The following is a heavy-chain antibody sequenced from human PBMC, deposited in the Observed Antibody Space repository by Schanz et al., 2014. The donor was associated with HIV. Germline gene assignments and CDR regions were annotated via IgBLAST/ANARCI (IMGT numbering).Heavy chain of an antibody. D-gene: IGHD3-16*01. V-gene: IGHV3-7*01. CDR3: ARDGGEV. CDR2: IKEDGSEK. J-gene: IGHJ6*02. CDR1: GFTFSRDW. Sequence: VQLGESGGGVVQPGRSLRLSCAASGFTFSRDWMTWARQAPGKGLEWVANIKEDGSEKYHADSVKGRFTISGDNAKNSLFLQMESLRAEDTAVYYCARDGGEVWGQGTTVTVSS.